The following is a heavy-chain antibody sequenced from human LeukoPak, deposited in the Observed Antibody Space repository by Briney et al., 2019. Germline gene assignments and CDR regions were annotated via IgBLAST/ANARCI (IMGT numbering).Heavy chain of an antibody. CDR3: ARTYYGVGWFDP. V-gene: IGHV4-59*11. D-gene: IGHD4-17*01. CDR2: IYYSGST. Sequence: KPSETLSLTCTVSGGSISSHYWSWIRQPPGKGLEWIGYIYYSGSTNYNPSLKSRVTISVDTSKNQFSLKLSSVTAADTAVYYCARTYYGVGWFDPWGQGTLVTVSS. CDR1: GGSISSHY. J-gene: IGHJ5*02.